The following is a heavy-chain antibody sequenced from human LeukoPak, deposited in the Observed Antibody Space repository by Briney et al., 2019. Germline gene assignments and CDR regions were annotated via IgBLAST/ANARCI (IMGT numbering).Heavy chain of an antibody. J-gene: IGHJ5*02. Sequence: SETLSLTCAVSGASFSGYYWNWIRQPPGKGLEWIREISHSGSTNYNPSLKSRVTISVDASNKQFSLKLSSVTAADTAVYYCARVYGGVWGSSRYWYNWFDPWGQGTLVTVSS. D-gene: IGHD3-16*02. V-gene: IGHV4-34*01. CDR2: ISHSGST. CDR1: GASFSGYY. CDR3: ARVYGGVWGSSRYWYNWFDP.